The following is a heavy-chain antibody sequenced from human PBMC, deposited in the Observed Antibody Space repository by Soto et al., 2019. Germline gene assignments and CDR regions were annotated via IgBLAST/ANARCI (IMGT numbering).Heavy chain of an antibody. CDR3: ARAEYSSGWYPDY. Sequence: LRLSCAASGFTFSDYYMSWIRQAPGKGLEWVSYISSSSSYTNYADSVKGRFTISRDNAKNSLYLQMNSLRAEDTAVYYCARAEYSSGWYPDYCGQGTLVTVYS. V-gene: IGHV3-11*06. D-gene: IGHD6-19*01. CDR2: ISSSSSYT. CDR1: GFTFSDYY. J-gene: IGHJ4*02.